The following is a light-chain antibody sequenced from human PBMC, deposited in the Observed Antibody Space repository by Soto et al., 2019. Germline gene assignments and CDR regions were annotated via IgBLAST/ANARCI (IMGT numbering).Light chain of an antibody. V-gene: IGLV1-51*01. CDR2: DSN. Sequence: QSVLTQPPSVSAAPGQTVTISCSGSSSNIGNNYVSWYQQVPGAAPKLLIYDSNKRPSGIPERFSASKSGTSATLAITGLQTGDEADYYCGAWDGSLRLYVFGSGTKLT. CDR1: SSNIGNNY. CDR3: GAWDGSLRLYV. J-gene: IGLJ1*01.